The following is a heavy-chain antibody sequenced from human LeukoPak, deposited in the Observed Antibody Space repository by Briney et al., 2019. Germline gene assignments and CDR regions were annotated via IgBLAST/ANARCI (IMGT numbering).Heavy chain of an antibody. V-gene: IGHV4-34*01. CDR2: INHSGST. CDR3: AGRGLTPSGWYCDWFDP. Sequence: SETLSLTCAVYGGSFSGYYWSWIRQPPGKGLEWIGEINHSGSTNYNPSLKSRVTISVDTSRNQFSLKLSSVTAADTAVYYCAGRGLTPSGWYCDWFDPWGQGTLVTVSS. D-gene: IGHD6-19*01. CDR1: GGSFSGYY. J-gene: IGHJ5*02.